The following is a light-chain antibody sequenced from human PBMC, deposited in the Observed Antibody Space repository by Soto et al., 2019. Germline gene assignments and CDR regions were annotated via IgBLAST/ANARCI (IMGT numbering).Light chain of an antibody. CDR3: QQYGVSPT. V-gene: IGKV3-20*01. J-gene: IGKJ4*01. CDR1: QSVSSNH. CDR2: GAS. Sequence: TVLTQSPGSLSLSPRDRATLSCRASQSVSSNHLAWYQQKPGQAPRLLIYGASGRAAGIPDRLSGSGSGTDFTLSISRLEPEDFAVYYCQQYGVSPTFGGGTKVDI.